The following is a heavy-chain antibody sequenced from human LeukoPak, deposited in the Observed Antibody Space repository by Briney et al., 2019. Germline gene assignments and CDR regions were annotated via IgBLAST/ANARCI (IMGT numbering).Heavy chain of an antibody. J-gene: IGHJ4*02. CDR2: IYYSGST. V-gene: IGHV4-59*08. CDR3: ATQRGWSPFDY. Sequence: PSETLSLTCTVSGGSISSYYWSWIRQPPGKGLEWIGYIYYSGSTNYNPSLKSRVTISVDTSKNQFSLKLTSVTAADTAVYYCATQRGWSPFDYWGQGTLLTVSS. CDR1: GGSISSYY.